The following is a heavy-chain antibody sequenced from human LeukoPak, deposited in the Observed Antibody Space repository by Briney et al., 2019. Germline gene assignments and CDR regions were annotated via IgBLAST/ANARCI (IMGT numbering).Heavy chain of an antibody. V-gene: IGHV3-30*18. CDR2: ISNDGSHK. CDR1: GFTFSRYG. J-gene: IGHJ6*04. Sequence: GGSLRLSCAASGFTFSRYGMHWVRQAPGKGLEWVAVISNDGSHKFYAESVKGRFTISRDNSKNTLSLQMNSLRAEDTAVYYCAELGITMIGGVWGKGTTVTISS. D-gene: IGHD3-10*02. CDR3: AELGITMIGGV.